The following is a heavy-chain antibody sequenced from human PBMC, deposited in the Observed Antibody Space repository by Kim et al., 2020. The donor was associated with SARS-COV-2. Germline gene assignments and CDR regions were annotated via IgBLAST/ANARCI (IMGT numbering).Heavy chain of an antibody. J-gene: IGHJ4*02. CDR3: GRGGVTAALDY. V-gene: IGHV3-74*01. CDR2: T. Sequence: TNAAESVRGRFTISRDNAKNMLYLQMNSLEVEDTAVYYCGRGGVTAALDYWGQGTLITVSS. D-gene: IGHD3-10*01.